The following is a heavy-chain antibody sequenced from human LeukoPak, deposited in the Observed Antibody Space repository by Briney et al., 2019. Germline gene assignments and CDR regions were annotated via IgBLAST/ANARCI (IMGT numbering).Heavy chain of an antibody. Sequence: PGGSLRLSCAASGFTFSSHGMHWVRQAPGKGLEWVAVIWYDGSKRYYADSVKGRFTTSRDDSKNTLYLQMNSLRDEDTAVYYCARDPASSFDYWGQGTLVTVSS. CDR3: ARDPASSFDY. CDR2: IWYDGSKR. J-gene: IGHJ4*02. D-gene: IGHD2-15*01. CDR1: GFTFSSHG. V-gene: IGHV3-33*01.